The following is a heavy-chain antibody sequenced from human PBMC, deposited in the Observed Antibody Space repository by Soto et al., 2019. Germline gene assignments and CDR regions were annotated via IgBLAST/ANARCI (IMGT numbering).Heavy chain of an antibody. D-gene: IGHD5-12*01. J-gene: IGHJ4*02. V-gene: IGHV3-30*18. CDR2: ISHDGSNK. CDR1: GFTFSSYG. CDR3: AKVRGYSAYERYFDY. Sequence: QVQLVESGGGVVQPGRSLRLSCAASGFTFSSYGMHWVRQAPGKGLEWVAVISHDGSNKYYADSVKGRFTISRDNSKNTLYLQMNSLRPEDTAVYYCAKVRGYSAYERYFDYWGQGTLVTVSS.